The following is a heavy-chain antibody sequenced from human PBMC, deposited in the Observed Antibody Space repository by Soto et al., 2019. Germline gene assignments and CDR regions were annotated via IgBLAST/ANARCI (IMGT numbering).Heavy chain of an antibody. Sequence: GGSLRLSCAASGFTFSSSAMGWVRQAPGKGLEWVSAISGSGGSTYYADSVKGRFTISRDNSKNTLYLQMNSLRAEDMAVYYCASRWYYYDGSGYSGSAEYFHHWGQGTLVTLSS. CDR2: ISGSGGST. D-gene: IGHD3-22*01. J-gene: IGHJ1*01. CDR1: GFTFSSSA. CDR3: ASRWYYYDGSGYSGSAEYFHH. V-gene: IGHV3-23*01.